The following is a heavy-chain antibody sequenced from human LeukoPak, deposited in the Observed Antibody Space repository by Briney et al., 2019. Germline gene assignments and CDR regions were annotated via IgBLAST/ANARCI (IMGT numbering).Heavy chain of an antibody. J-gene: IGHJ4*02. Sequence: SETLSLTCTVSDGSINTYDWSWIRQPPGQGLEWIGYIYYSGSTIYNPSLKSRVTISLDTSRNQFSLKLNSATAADTAVYYCAGEHRGGYRFDYWGQGTLVTVSS. D-gene: IGHD3-22*01. CDR1: DGSINTYD. CDR3: AGEHRGGYRFDY. V-gene: IGHV4-59*01. CDR2: IYYSGST.